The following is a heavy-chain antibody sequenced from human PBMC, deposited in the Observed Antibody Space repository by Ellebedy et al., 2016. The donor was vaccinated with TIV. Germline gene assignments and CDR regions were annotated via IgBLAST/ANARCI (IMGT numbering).Heavy chain of an antibody. D-gene: IGHD2-8*01. CDR2: ISYDGSNK. Sequence: GGSLRLSCAASGFTFSTYAMHWVRQAPGKGLEWVAVISYDGSNKYYADSVKGRFTISRDNSKNTLYLQMNSLSAEDTAVYFCAKMGFCPNGVCREFDYWGQGTLVTVSS. CDR3: AKMGFCPNGVCREFDY. J-gene: IGHJ4*02. V-gene: IGHV3-30-3*01. CDR1: GFTFSTYA.